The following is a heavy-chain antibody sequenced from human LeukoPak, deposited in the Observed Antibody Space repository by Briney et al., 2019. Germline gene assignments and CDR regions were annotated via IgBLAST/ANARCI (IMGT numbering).Heavy chain of an antibody. Sequence: PSETLSLTCTVSGGSISSYYWSWIRQPPGKGLEWIGYIYYSGSTNYNPSLKSRVTISVDTSTNQFSLKLSSVTAADTAVYYCARDRGVVGAFDIWGQGTMVTVSS. CDR2: IYYSGST. CDR3: ARDRGVVGAFDI. CDR1: GGSISSYY. V-gene: IGHV4-59*01. J-gene: IGHJ3*02.